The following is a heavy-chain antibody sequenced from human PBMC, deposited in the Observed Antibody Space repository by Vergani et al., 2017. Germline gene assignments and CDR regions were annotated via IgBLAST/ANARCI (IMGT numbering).Heavy chain of an antibody. D-gene: IGHD1-1*01. J-gene: IGHJ3*02. CDR2: IRNKANDYTT. CDR1: GFIFSDHY. CDR3: VRVKGSNWNDHLYDI. V-gene: IGHV3-72*01. Sequence: EVQLVESGGGLVQPGGSLRLSCAASGFIFSDHYMDWVRQAPGKGLEWVGRIRNKANDYTTQYAASVKGRFTISRDDSKIYLYLQMNSLQTEDTALYYCVRVKGSNWNDHLYDIWGQGTLVTVSS.